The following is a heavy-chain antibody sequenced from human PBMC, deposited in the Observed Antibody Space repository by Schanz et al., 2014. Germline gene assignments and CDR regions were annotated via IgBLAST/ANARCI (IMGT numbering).Heavy chain of an antibody. CDR2: INSVGSNT. V-gene: IGHV3-74*02. J-gene: IGHJ4*02. CDR1: GFTFSSHW. D-gene: IGHD3-10*01. CDR3: ARGGFGEVSYFDY. Sequence: EVQLVASGGGLVQPGGSLRLSCAASGFTFSSHWMHWVRQDPGKGLVWVARINSVGSNTDYADSVTGRFTISRDNSKNTLYLQMNSLRPEDTAVYYCARGGFGEVSYFDYWGQGTLXTVSS.